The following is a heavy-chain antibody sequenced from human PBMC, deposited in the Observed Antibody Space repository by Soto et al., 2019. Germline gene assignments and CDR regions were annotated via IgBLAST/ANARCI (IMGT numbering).Heavy chain of an antibody. Sequence: PGGSLRLSCAASGFTFSSYGMHWVRQAPGKGLEWVAVISYDGSNKYYADSVKGRFTISRDNSKNTLYLQMNSLRAEDTAVYYCAKDERWLVRGGYYGMDVWGQGTTVTVS. V-gene: IGHV3-30*18. J-gene: IGHJ6*02. D-gene: IGHD6-19*01. CDR2: ISYDGSNK. CDR3: AKDERWLVRGGYYGMDV. CDR1: GFTFSSYG.